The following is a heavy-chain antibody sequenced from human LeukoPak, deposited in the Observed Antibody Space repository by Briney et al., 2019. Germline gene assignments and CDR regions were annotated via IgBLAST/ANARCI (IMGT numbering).Heavy chain of an antibody. D-gene: IGHD1-26*01. CDR1: GYTFTGCY. J-gene: IGHJ4*02. CDR3: ARSVFEWELGALFDY. Sequence: ASVKVSCKASGYTFTGCYMHWVRQAPGQGLEWMGWINPNSGGTNYAQKFQGRVTMTRDTSISTAYMELSRLRSDDTAVYYCARSVFEWELGALFDYWGQGTLVTVSS. CDR2: INPNSGGT. V-gene: IGHV1-2*02.